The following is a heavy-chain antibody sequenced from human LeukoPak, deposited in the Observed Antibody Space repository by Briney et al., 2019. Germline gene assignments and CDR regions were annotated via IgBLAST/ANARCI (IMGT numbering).Heavy chain of an antibody. CDR1: GFTFSSYG. J-gene: IGHJ3*02. CDR2: ISYDGSNK. Sequence: PGGSLRLSCAASGFTFSSYGMHWVRQALGKGLEWVAVISYDGSNKYYADSVKGRFTISRDNSKNTLYLQMNSLRAEDTAVYYCRLYGDYSNDAFDIWGQGTMVTVSS. V-gene: IGHV3-30*03. CDR3: RLYGDYSNDAFDI. D-gene: IGHD4-17*01.